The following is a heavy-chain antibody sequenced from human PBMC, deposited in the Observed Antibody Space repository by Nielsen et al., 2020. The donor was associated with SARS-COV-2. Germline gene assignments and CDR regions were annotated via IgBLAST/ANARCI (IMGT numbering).Heavy chain of an antibody. CDR1: GGTFSSYA. Sequence: SVKVSCKASGGTFSSYAISWVRQAPGPGLEWMGGIIPIFGTANYAQKFQGRVTITADESTSTAYMELSSLRSEDTAVYYCARAMVRGVPSDFDYWGQGTLVTVSS. CDR3: ARAMVRGVPSDFDY. V-gene: IGHV1-69*13. D-gene: IGHD3-10*01. CDR2: IIPIFGTA. J-gene: IGHJ4*02.